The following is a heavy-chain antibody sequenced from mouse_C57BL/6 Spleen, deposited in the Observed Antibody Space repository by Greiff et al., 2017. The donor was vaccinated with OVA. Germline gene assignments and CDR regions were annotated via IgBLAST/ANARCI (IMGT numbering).Heavy chain of an antibody. V-gene: IGHV5-17*01. CDR2: ISSGSSTI. CDR3: ARREYDRNYAMDD. D-gene: IGHD2-14*01. Sequence: EVQGVESGGGLVKPGGSLKLSCAASGFTFSDYGMHWVRQAPEKGLEWVAYISSGSSTIYYADTVKGRFTISRDNAKNTLYLQMTSLRSEDTAMYYCARREYDRNYAMDDWGQGTSVTVSS. CDR1: GFTFSDYG. J-gene: IGHJ4*01.